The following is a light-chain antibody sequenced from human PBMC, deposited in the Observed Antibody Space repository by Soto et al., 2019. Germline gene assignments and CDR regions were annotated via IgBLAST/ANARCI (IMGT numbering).Light chain of an antibody. CDR3: QQYNNWPWT. Sequence: EIVMTQSPATLSVSPGERATLSCRASQSVSSNLAWYQQKPGQAPRLLIYDASTRATGIPARFSGSGSGTEFTLTISSLQSEDFVVYCCQQYNNWPWTFGQGTKVDIK. J-gene: IGKJ1*01. V-gene: IGKV3-15*01. CDR2: DAS. CDR1: QSVSSN.